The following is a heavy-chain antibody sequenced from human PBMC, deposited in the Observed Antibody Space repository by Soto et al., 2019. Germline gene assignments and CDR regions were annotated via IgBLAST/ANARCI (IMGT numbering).Heavy chain of an antibody. CDR3: ASKFGELLADAFDI. J-gene: IGHJ3*02. V-gene: IGHV4-4*02. CDR1: NASISSRKW. CDR2: IYHSGSI. D-gene: IGHD3-10*01. Sequence: QVQLQESGPGLVKPSGTLSLTCTVSNASISSRKWWTWVRQTPGKGLEWIGEIYHSGSINHNPSLKGRGTLSVDKSNNQFSLKMTSVTAADTAVYYCASKFGELLADAFDIWGQGTVVTVSS.